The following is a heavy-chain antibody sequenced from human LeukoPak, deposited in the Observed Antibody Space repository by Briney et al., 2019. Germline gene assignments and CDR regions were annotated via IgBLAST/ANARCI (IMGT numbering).Heavy chain of an antibody. CDR2: IGRSGGST. J-gene: IGHJ4*02. D-gene: IGHD6-13*01. V-gene: IGHV3-23*01. Sequence: GGSLRLSCAASGFTFSSYAMNWVRQAPGKGLEWVSAIGRSGGSTYYADSLKGRLTISRDNSRNTLYLHMNSLRAEDTAVYYCAKDGSSWYRYYFDYWGQGTLVTVSS. CDR1: GFTFSSYA. CDR3: AKDGSSWYRYYFDY.